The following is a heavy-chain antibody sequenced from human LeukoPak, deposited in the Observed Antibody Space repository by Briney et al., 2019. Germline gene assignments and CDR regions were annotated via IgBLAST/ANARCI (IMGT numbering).Heavy chain of an antibody. Sequence: SETLSLTCNVSGGSISSTSYYWDWIRQPPGKGLGWIGSSYYSGSTYYNPSLKGRVTISVDTSKNQFSLRLSSVTAADTAVYYCARSNWNDPFDYWGQGTLVTVSS. D-gene: IGHD1-20*01. CDR1: GGSISSTSYY. CDR3: ARSNWNDPFDY. CDR2: SYYSGST. V-gene: IGHV4-39*01. J-gene: IGHJ4*02.